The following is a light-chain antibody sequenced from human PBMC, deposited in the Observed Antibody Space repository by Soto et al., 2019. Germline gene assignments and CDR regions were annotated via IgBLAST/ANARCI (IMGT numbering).Light chain of an antibody. CDR2: GAS. Sequence: IVLTQSPGTLSWSPGERATLSCRASQSVSSSYLAWYQKKPGQAPRLLIYGASSRATGIPDRFSGSGSGTDLTLTISRLETEDFAVYYCQQYGSSPRVTFGGGTKVDI. J-gene: IGKJ4*01. V-gene: IGKV3-20*01. CDR3: QQYGSSPRVT. CDR1: QSVSSSY.